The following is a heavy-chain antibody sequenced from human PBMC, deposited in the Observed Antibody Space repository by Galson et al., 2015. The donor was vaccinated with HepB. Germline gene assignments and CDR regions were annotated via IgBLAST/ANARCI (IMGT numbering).Heavy chain of an antibody. V-gene: IGHV3-21*01. CDR3: ASIYGSGSYSLDAFDI. Sequence: SLRLSCAASGFTFSSYSMNWVRQAPGKGLEWVSSISSSSSYIYYADSVKGRFTISRDNSKNTLYLQMNSLRAEDTAVYYCASIYGSGSYSLDAFDIWGQGTMVTVSS. CDR1: GFTFSSYS. J-gene: IGHJ3*02. CDR2: ISSSSSYI. D-gene: IGHD3-10*01.